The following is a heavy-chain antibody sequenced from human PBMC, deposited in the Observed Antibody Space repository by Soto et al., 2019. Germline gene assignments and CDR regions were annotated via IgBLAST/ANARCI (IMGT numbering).Heavy chain of an antibody. CDR2: IYYSGST. Sequence: PSETLSLTCTVSGCSISSSSYYWGWIRQPPGKGLEWIGSIYYSGSTYYNPSLKSRVTISVDTSKNQFSLKLSSVTAADTAVYYCARHRGQYYDILTGYYMDYYYYYMDVWGKGTTVTVSS. V-gene: IGHV4-39*01. D-gene: IGHD3-9*01. CDR1: GCSISSSSYY. J-gene: IGHJ6*03. CDR3: ARHRGQYYDILTGYYMDYYYYYMDV.